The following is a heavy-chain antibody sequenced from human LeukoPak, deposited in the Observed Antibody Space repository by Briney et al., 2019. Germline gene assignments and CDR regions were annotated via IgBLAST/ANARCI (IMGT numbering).Heavy chain of an antibody. CDR3: ATVWSGYFYSSRYFQH. V-gene: IGHV1-69*04. Sequence: ASVKVSCKASGGTFSSYAISWVRQAPGQGLEWMGRIIPILGIANYAQKFQGRVTITADKSTSTAYMELSSLRSEDTAVYYCATVWSGYFYSSRYFQHWGQGTLVTVSS. J-gene: IGHJ1*01. D-gene: IGHD3-3*01. CDR1: GGTFSSYA. CDR2: IIPILGIA.